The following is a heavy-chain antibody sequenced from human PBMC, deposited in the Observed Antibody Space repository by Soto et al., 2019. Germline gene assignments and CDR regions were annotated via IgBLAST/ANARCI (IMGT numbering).Heavy chain of an antibody. CDR2: IWYDGSNK. J-gene: IGHJ3*02. CDR3: ASPLEYCSGGSCLDAFDI. Sequence: QVQLVESGGGVVQPGRSLRLSCAASGFTFSSYGMHWVRQAPGKGLEWVAVIWYDGSNKYYADSVKGRFTISRDNYKNTLYLQMNSLRAEDTAVYYCASPLEYCSGGSCLDAFDIWGQGTMVTVSS. V-gene: IGHV3-33*01. CDR1: GFTFSSYG. D-gene: IGHD2-15*01.